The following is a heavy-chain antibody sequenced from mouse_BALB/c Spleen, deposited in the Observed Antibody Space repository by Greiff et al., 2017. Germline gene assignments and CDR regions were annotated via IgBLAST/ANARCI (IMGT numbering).Heavy chain of an antibody. CDR2: ISYSGST. CDR1: GDSITSGY. Sequence: DVKLQESGPSLVKPSQTLSLTCSVTGDSITSGYWNWIRKYPGNKLEYMGYISYSGSTYYNPSLKSRISITRDTSKNQYYLQLNSVTTEDTATYYCARRRTYYRYYYFDYWGQGTTRTVSS. CDR3: ARRRTYYRYYYFDY. V-gene: IGHV3-8*02. J-gene: IGHJ2*01. D-gene: IGHD2-14*01.